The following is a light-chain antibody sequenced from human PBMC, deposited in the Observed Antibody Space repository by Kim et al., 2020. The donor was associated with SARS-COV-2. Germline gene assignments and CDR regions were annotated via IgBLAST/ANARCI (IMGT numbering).Light chain of an antibody. CDR2: DVS. CDR1: RSDVGLYNY. V-gene: IGLV2-14*03. CDR3: SSYTSSGSVV. J-gene: IGLJ2*01. Sequence: GQSITISCIGTRSDVGLYNYVSWYQQHPGKAPKLMLYDVSDRPSGVSNRFSGSKSGNTASLTISGLQAEDEADYYCSSYTSSGSVVFSGGTQLTVL.